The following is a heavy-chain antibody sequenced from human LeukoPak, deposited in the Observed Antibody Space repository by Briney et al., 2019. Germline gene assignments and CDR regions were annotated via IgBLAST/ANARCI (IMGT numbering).Heavy chain of an antibody. CDR3: ATQAEGYNSYFDY. CDR1: GFTYSTYA. D-gene: IGHD5-24*01. CDR2: ISFDGSNQ. V-gene: IGHV3-30*04. Sequence: GGSLRLSCATSGFTYSTYAMHWVRQAPGKGLEWVASISFDGSNQYDADSVKGRFTISRDNSKNTLYLQMNNLRTEDTAVYYCATQAEGYNSYFDYWGQGTLVTVSS. J-gene: IGHJ4*02.